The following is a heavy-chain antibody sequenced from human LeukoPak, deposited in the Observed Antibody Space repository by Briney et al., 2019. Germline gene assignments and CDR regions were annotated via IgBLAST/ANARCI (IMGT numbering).Heavy chain of an antibody. D-gene: IGHD1-20*01. CDR2: IYYSGST. CDR1: GGSISSYY. Sequence: PSETLSPTCTVSGGSISSYYWSWIRQPPGKGLEWIGYIYYSGSTNYNPSLKSRVTISVDTSKNQFSLKLSSVTAADTAVYYCARTQYNWNDGGAFDIWGQGTMVTVSS. J-gene: IGHJ3*02. CDR3: ARTQYNWNDGGAFDI. V-gene: IGHV4-59*01.